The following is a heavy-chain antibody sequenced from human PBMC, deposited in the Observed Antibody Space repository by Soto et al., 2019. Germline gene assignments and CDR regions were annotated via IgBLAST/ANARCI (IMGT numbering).Heavy chain of an antibody. J-gene: IGHJ5*02. D-gene: IGHD3-9*01. V-gene: IGHV1-2*02. Sequence: ASVKVSCKASGYTLTGYYIPWVRQAPGQGLERMGWINPNSGGTNYAQKFQGRVTMTRDTSISTAYMELSRLRSDDTAVYYCARGILVRYFDWLSYNWFDPWGQGTLVTVSS. CDR2: INPNSGGT. CDR3: ARGILVRYFDWLSYNWFDP. CDR1: GYTLTGYY.